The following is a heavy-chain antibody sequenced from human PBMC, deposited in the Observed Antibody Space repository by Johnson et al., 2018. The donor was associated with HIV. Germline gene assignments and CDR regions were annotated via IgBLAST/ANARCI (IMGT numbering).Heavy chain of an antibody. V-gene: IGHV3-33*08. CDR3: AKGSIAARWGAFDI. D-gene: IGHD6-6*01. J-gene: IGHJ3*02. Sequence: QEKLVESGGGVVQPVRFLRPPCAASGFTFSSYGMHRVRQPPGKGLAVVAVLSFDGSNKVCASPVKGRLTIPMDNSKNTLYQQMNSLRAEATAVYYCAKGSIAARWGAFDIWGQGTMVTVSS. CDR1: GFTFSSYG. CDR2: LSFDGSNK.